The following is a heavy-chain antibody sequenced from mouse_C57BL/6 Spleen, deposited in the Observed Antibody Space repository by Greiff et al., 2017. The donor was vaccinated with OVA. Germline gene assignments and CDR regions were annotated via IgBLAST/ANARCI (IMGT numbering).Heavy chain of an antibody. V-gene: IGHV5-6*01. CDR3: ARSLYYDYDGGVYYFDY. J-gene: IGHJ2*01. Sequence: EVKLMESGGDLVKPGGSLKLSCAASGFTFSSYGMSWVRQTPDKRLEWVATISSGGSYTYYPDSVKGRFTISRDNAKNTLYLQMSSLKSEDTAMYYCARSLYYDYDGGVYYFDYWGQGTTLTVSS. CDR1: GFTFSSYG. CDR2: ISSGGSYT. D-gene: IGHD2-4*01.